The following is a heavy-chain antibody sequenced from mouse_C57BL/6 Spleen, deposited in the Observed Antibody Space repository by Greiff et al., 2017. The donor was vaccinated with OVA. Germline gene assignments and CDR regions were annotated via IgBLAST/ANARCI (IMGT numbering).Heavy chain of an antibody. CDR1: GFNFTDYY. D-gene: IGHD2-3*01. CDR3: ARRVVYDGYYSYFDY. CDR2: IDPEDGET. V-gene: IGHV14-2*01. Sequence: EVHLVESGAELVKPGASVKLSCTASGFNFTDYYMHWVKQRPEQGLEWIGRIDPEDGETKYTPKFQGKATITADTSSNTAYLQLSSLTSEDTAVYYCARRVVYDGYYSYFDYWGQGTTLTVSS. J-gene: IGHJ2*01.